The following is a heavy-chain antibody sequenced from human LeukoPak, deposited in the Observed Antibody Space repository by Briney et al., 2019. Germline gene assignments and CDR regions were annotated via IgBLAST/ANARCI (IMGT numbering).Heavy chain of an antibody. Sequence: ASVKVSCKASGYTFTSYGISWVRQAPGQGLEWMGWISAYNGNTNYAQKLQGRVTMTTDTSTSTAYMELRSLGSDDTAVYYCARDHDPTYYDFWSGYSTTGEQTDYWGQGTLVTVSS. V-gene: IGHV1-18*01. CDR1: GYTFTSYG. CDR3: ARDHDPTYYDFWSGYSTTGEQTDY. CDR2: ISAYNGNT. D-gene: IGHD3-3*01. J-gene: IGHJ4*02.